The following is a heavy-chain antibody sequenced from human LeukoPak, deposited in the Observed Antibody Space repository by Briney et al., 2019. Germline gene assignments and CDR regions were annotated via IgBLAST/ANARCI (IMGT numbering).Heavy chain of an antibody. J-gene: IGHJ4*02. CDR1: GYTFTSYD. Sequence: ASVKVSCKASGYTFTSYDINWVRQATGQGLEWMGWMNPNSGNTGYAQKFQGRVTMTRDTSISTAYMELSGLKSDDTAVYYRARVRFPRTQGPAGPYYFDYWGQGTLVAVSS. CDR3: ARVRFPRTQGPAGPYYFDY. D-gene: IGHD3-16*01. CDR2: MNPNSGNT. V-gene: IGHV1-8*01.